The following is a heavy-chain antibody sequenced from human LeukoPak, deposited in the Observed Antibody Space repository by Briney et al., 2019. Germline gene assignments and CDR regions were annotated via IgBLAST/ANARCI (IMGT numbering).Heavy chain of an antibody. V-gene: IGHV4-34*01. J-gene: IGHJ4*02. Sequence: PSETLSLTCAVYGGSFSGYYWSWIRQPPGKGLEWIGEINHSGSTNYNPSLKSRVTISVDTPKNQFSLKLSSVTAADTAVYYCRGWRWLQSVHGTNDYWGQGTLVTVSS. CDR2: INHSGST. CDR1: GGSFSGYY. D-gene: IGHD5-24*01. CDR3: RGWRWLQSVHGTNDY.